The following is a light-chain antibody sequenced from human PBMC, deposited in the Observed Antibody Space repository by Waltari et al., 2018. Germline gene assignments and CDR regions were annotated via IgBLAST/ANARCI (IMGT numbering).Light chain of an antibody. CDR3: QESYSILT. Sequence: DIQMTQSPSSLSASIGDRVTITCRASQSISGFLNWYQQKPGKAPNLLIYSASSFQSGVPSRFSGSGSGTDFTLTISSLQSEDFATYYCQESYSILTFGGGTKVEIK. J-gene: IGKJ4*01. CDR1: QSISGF. V-gene: IGKV1-39*01. CDR2: SAS.